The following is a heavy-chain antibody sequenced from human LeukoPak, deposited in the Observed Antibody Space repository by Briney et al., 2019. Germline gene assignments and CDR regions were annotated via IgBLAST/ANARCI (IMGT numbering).Heavy chain of an antibody. V-gene: IGHV4-59*08. CDR1: GGSISSYY. J-gene: IGHJ6*02. Sequence: SETLSLTCTVSGGSISSYYWSWIRQPPGKGLEWIGYIYYSGSTNYNPSLKSRVTISVDTSKNQFSLKLSSVTAADTAVYYCARALGYDFWSGYYGGPYYYYGMDVWGQGTTVTVSS. CDR3: ARALGYDFWSGYYGGPYYYYGMDV. CDR2: IYYSGST. D-gene: IGHD3-3*01.